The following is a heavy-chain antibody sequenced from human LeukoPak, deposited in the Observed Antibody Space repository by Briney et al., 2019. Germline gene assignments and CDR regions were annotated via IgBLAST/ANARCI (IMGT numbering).Heavy chain of an antibody. CDR1: GFTFSSYS. J-gene: IGHJ4*02. Sequence: GGSLRLSCAASGFTFSSYSMNWVRQAPGKGLEWVSYISSSSSTIYYADSVKGRFTISRDNSKNTLYLQMNSLRVEDTAVYFCTRGNLWDPGYWGQGALVTVSS. V-gene: IGHV3-48*01. CDR3: TRGNLWDPGY. CDR2: ISSSSSTI. D-gene: IGHD1-1*01.